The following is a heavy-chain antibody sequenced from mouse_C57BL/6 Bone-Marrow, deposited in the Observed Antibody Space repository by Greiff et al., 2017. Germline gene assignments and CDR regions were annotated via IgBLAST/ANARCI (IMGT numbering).Heavy chain of an antibody. J-gene: IGHJ4*01. V-gene: IGHV1-39*01. Sequence: EVKLQESGPELVKPGASVKISCKASGYSFTDYNMNWVKQSNGKSLEWIGVINPNYGTTSYNQKFKGKATLTVDKSSRTAYRQLNSLTSGDSAVYYGAKDTTVVAYNGYAMDYWGQGTSVTVTS. D-gene: IGHD1-1*01. CDR3: AKDTTVVAYNGYAMDY. CDR1: GYSFTDYN. CDR2: INPNYGTT.